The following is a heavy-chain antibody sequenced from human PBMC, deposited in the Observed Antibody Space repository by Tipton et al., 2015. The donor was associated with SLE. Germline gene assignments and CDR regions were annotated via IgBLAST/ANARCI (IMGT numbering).Heavy chain of an antibody. J-gene: IGHJ4*02. Sequence: VQLVQSGGGVVQPGGSLRLSCAASGFTFEDYAMHWVRQAPGKGLEWVSLVVRDRIHTSYADSVKGRFTISRDNNNNSLYLHMNSLRVEDTAVYYCAREGNWNGEFDYWGQGTLVTVSS. CDR1: GFTFEDYA. CDR3: AREGNWNGEFDY. V-gene: IGHV3-43D*03. D-gene: IGHD1-1*01. CDR2: VVRDRIHT.